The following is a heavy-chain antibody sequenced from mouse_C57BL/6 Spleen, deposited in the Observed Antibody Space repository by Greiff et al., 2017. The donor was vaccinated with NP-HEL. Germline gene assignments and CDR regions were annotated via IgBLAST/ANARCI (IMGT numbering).Heavy chain of an antibody. Sequence: DVQLQESGGGLVKPGGSLKLSCAASGFTFSSYAMSWVRQTPEKRLEWVATISDGGSYTYYPDNVKGRFTISRDNAKNNLYLQMSHLKSEDTAMYYCARGGLGLAWYAYWGQGTLVTVSA. CDR1: GFTFSSYA. D-gene: IGHD4-1*01. CDR3: ARGGLGLAWYAY. CDR2: ISDGGSYT. J-gene: IGHJ3*01. V-gene: IGHV5-4*01.